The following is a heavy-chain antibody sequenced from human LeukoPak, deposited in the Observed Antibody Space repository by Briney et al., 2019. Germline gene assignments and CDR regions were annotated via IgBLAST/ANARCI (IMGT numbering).Heavy chain of an antibody. J-gene: IGHJ4*02. Sequence: SVKVSCKASGYTFTSYAISWVRQAPGQGLEWMGGIIPIFGTANYAQKFQGRVTITTDESTSTAYMELSSLRSEDTAVYYCARSPLGVEMATGVRPHFDYWGQGTLVTVSS. V-gene: IGHV1-69*05. D-gene: IGHD5-24*01. CDR2: IIPIFGTA. CDR1: GYTFTSYA. CDR3: ARSPLGVEMATGVRPHFDY.